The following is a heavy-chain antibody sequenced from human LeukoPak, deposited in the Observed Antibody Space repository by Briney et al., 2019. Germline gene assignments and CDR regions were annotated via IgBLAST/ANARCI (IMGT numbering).Heavy chain of an antibody. Sequence: PGGSLRLSCAASGFTFSSYSMNWVRQAPGKGLEWVSSISSSSYIYYADSVKGRFTISRDNAKNSLYLQMNSLRAEDTAVYYCATDSYDILTGYYTFFDYWGQGTLVTVSS. D-gene: IGHD3-9*01. J-gene: IGHJ4*02. V-gene: IGHV3-21*01. CDR2: ISSSSYI. CDR3: ATDSYDILTGYYTFFDY. CDR1: GFTFSSYS.